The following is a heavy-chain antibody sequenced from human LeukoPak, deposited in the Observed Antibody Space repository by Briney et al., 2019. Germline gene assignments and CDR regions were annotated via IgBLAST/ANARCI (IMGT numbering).Heavy chain of an antibody. Sequence: SETLSLTCAVYGGSFSGYYWSWIRQPPGKGLEWIGEINHSGSTNYNPSLKSRVTISVDTSKNQFSLKLSSVTAADTAVYYCARGRGYYGSGRGYWYFDPWGRGTLVTVSS. D-gene: IGHD3-10*01. CDR3: ARGRGYYGSGRGYWYFDP. CDR2: INHSGST. CDR1: GGSFSGYY. V-gene: IGHV4-34*01. J-gene: IGHJ2*01.